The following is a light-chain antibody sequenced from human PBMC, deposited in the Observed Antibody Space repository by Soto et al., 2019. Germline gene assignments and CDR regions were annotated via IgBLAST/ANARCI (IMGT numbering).Light chain of an antibody. CDR2: EVS. Sequence: QSALTQPASVSGSPGQSITISCTGTSSDVGAYNYVSWYQQHPGKAPKLMIYEVSNRPSGVSNRFSGSKSGNTASLTISGPQAEDEADYYCSSYITRSTAYVFGTGTKVTVL. J-gene: IGLJ1*01. CDR1: SSDVGAYNY. CDR3: SSYITRSTAYV. V-gene: IGLV2-14*01.